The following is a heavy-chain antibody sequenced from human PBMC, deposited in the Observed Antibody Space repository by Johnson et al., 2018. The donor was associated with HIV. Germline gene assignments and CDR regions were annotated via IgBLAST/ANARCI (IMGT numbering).Heavy chain of an antibody. CDR1: GFTFSDYY. V-gene: IGHV3-7*01. D-gene: IGHD6-13*01. CDR2: IKQDGSEK. J-gene: IGHJ3*02. Sequence: VQLVESGGGLVQPGRSLRLSCAASGFTFSDYYMSWIRQAPGKGLEWVANIKQDGSEKYYVDSVKGRFTISRDNSKNTLYLQMNSLRAEDTAVYYCAKDSSSWYGGAFDIWGQGTMVTVSS. CDR3: AKDSSSWYGGAFDI.